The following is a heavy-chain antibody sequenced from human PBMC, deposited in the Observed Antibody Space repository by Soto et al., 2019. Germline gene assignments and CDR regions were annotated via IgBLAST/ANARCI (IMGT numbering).Heavy chain of an antibody. Sequence: QVQLVESGGDLVKPGGSLRLSCAASGYTFSDYYMSWIRQAPGKGLEWISYIDTSGTKIYYADSVKGRFTITRDNAKNSLYLAMNSRRDEDTAVYYCATHYDMWSGYLSPVDYWGQGTLVTVSS. CDR1: GYTFSDYY. J-gene: IGHJ4*02. V-gene: IGHV3-11*01. CDR3: ATHYDMWSGYLSPVDY. CDR2: IDTSGTKI. D-gene: IGHD3-3*01.